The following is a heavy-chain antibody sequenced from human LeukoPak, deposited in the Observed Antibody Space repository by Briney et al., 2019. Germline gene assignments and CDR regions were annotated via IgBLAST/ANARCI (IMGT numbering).Heavy chain of an antibody. V-gene: IGHV1-46*01. J-gene: IGHJ4*02. Sequence: ASVKVSCKASGYTFTSYYMHWVRQAPGQGLEWMGIINPSGGSTSYAQKFQGRVTMTRDTSTSTVYMELRSLRSDDTAVYYCARELQKRGVDYWGQGTLVTVSS. CDR2: INPSGGST. CDR3: ARELQKRGVDY. D-gene: IGHD4-11*01. CDR1: GYTFTSYY.